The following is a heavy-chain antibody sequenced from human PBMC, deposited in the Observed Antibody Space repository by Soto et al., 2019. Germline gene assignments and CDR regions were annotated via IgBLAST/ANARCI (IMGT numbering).Heavy chain of an antibody. CDR2: IYWDDDK. CDR3: AHRYYDYVWGSYRLYTWFDP. CDR1: GFSLSTSGVG. D-gene: IGHD3-16*01. J-gene: IGHJ5*02. V-gene: IGHV2-5*02. Sequence: QITLKESGPTLVKPTQTLTLTCTFSGFSLSTSGVGVGWIRQPPGKALEWLALIYWDDDKRYSPSLKSRLTITKDTPKNQVVLTMTNMDPVDTATYYCAHRYYDYVWGSYRLYTWFDPWGQGTLVTVSS.